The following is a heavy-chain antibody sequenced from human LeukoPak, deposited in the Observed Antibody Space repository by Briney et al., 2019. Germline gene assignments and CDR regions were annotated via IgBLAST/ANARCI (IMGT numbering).Heavy chain of an antibody. CDR3: AKVLRITMIDDAFVV. D-gene: IGHD3-22*01. CDR1: GFTFSSYG. J-gene: IGHJ3*01. CDR2: ISDDGSNK. Sequence: PGGSLRLSCAASGFTFSSYGMNWVRQAPGKGLEWVAVISDDGSNKYYADSVKGRFTISRDNSKNTLHMQMNSLRAEDTAVYYCAKVLRITMIDDAFVVWGQGTRVTASS. V-gene: IGHV3-30*18.